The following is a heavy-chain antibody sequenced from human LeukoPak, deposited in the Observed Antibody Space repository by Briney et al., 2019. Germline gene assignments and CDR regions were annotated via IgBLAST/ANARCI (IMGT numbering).Heavy chain of an antibody. Sequence: PGGSLRLSCAASGFTFSSYGMHWVRQAPGKGLEWVAVISYDGSNKYYADSVKGQFTISRDNSKNTLYLQMNSLRAEDTAVYYCAKDSGYSSGWPPAEYFQHWGQGTLVTVSS. D-gene: IGHD6-19*01. CDR1: GFTFSSYG. CDR2: ISYDGSNK. J-gene: IGHJ1*01. CDR3: AKDSGYSSGWPPAEYFQH. V-gene: IGHV3-30*18.